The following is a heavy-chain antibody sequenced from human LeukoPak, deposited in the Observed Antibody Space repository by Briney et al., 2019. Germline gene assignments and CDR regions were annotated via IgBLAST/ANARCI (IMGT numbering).Heavy chain of an antibody. V-gene: IGHV4-38-2*02. CDR3: ARGSPSITIFGVVIMGHWFDP. CDR2: IYHSGDT. J-gene: IGHJ5*02. Sequence: SETLSLTCIVSGYSITSGYYWGWIRQPPGKGLEWIGSIYHSGDTYYNPSLKSRVTISVDTSKNQFSLKLSSVTAADTAVYYCARGSPSITIFGVVIMGHWFDPWGQGTLVTVSS. CDR1: GYSITSGYY. D-gene: IGHD3-3*01.